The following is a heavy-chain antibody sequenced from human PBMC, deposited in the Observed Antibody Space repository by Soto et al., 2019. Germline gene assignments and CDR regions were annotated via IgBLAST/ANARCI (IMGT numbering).Heavy chain of an antibody. Sequence: PGGSLRLSCAASGFTFDKAWMNWVRRAPGKGLEWVGRIKTKTDGGTTDYAAPVKGRFVISRDDSKNTLYLQMNSLKTEDAAVYYCTTGYATIDYYGMDVWGQGTTVTVSS. D-gene: IGHD5-12*01. CDR3: TTGYATIDYYGMDV. CDR1: GFTFDKAW. CDR2: IKTKTDGGTT. J-gene: IGHJ6*02. V-gene: IGHV3-15*07.